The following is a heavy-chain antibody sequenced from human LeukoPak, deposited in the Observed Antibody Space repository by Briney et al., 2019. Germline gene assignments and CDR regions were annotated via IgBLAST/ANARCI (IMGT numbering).Heavy chain of an antibody. CDR3: ARGVLYCSGGSCFFSYFDF. J-gene: IGHJ4*02. D-gene: IGHD2-15*01. V-gene: IGHV4-34*01. CDR2: INQSGYT. CDR1: GGSFSDYY. Sequence: PSESLSLTCAIYGGSFSDYYWSWIRQPPGKGLEWIGEINQSGYTNYNPSLNSRATMSADTSKNQFSLKLISVTAADTAVYYYARGVLYCSGGSCFFSYFDFWGQGTLVTASS.